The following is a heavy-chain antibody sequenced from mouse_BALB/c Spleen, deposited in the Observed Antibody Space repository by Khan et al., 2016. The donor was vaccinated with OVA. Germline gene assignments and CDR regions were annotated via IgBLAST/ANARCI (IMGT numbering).Heavy chain of an antibody. CDR2: VSTGGGYT. Sequence: EVMLVESGGDLVKPGGSLKLSCAASGFTFSTYGMSWVRQTPDKRLEWVATVSTGGGYTYYPDSVKGRFTISRDNAKNTLYLQMSGLKSEDTAIFYCKRLADYYDSEGFAYWGQGTLVTVSA. J-gene: IGHJ3*01. V-gene: IGHV5-6*01. CDR3: KRLADYYDSEGFAY. D-gene: IGHD1-1*01. CDR1: GFTFSTYG.